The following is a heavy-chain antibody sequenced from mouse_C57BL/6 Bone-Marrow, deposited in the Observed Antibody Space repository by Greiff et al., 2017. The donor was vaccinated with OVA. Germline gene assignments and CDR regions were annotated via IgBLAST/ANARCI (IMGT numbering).Heavy chain of an antibody. CDR1: GYAFSSSW. Sequence: QVQLKQSGPELVKPGASVKISCKASGYAFSSSWMNWVKQRPGKGLEWIGRIYPGDGDTNYNGKFKGKATLTADQSSSTAYMQLSSLTSEDSAVYFCATAQATSYAMDYWGQGTSVTVSS. J-gene: IGHJ4*01. V-gene: IGHV1-82*01. D-gene: IGHD3-2*02. CDR3: ATAQATSYAMDY. CDR2: IYPGDGDT.